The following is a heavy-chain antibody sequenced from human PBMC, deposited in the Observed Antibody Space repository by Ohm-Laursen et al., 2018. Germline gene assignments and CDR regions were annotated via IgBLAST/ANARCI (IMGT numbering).Heavy chain of an antibody. D-gene: IGHD2-15*01. CDR2: IWYDGSNK. Sequence: SLRLSCSASGFTFSSHAIHWVRQAPGKGLEWVGVIWYDGSNKKYADSVKGRFTISRDNSKNTLYLQMNSLRAEDTAVYYCAKEGGGYYDYWGQGTLVTVSS. V-gene: IGHV3-33*06. CDR1: GFTFSSHA. J-gene: IGHJ4*02. CDR3: AKEGGGYYDY.